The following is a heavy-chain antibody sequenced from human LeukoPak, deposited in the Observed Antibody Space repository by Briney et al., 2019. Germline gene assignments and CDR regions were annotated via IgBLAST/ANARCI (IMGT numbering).Heavy chain of an antibody. CDR3: AESLGELSSLDY. V-gene: IGHV1-2*02. CDR2: INPNSGGT. D-gene: IGHD3-16*02. Sequence: ASVKVSCKASGYTFTGYYMHWVRQAPGQGLEWMGWINPNSGGTNYAQKFQGRATMTRDTSISTAYMELSRLRSDDTAVYYCAESLGELSSLDYWGQGTLVTVSS. J-gene: IGHJ4*02. CDR1: GYTFTGYY.